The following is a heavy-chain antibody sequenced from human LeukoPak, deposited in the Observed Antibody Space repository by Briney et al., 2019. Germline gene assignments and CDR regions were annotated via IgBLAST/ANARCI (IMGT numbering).Heavy chain of an antibody. CDR3: ARDFESNSATYYFDY. CDR2: INPNTGGT. Sequence: EASVKVSCKASGYTFTGYYIHWVRQAPGQGLEWVGWINPNTGGTNYAQRFQGRVTMTGDTSISTAYMELSRLRSDDTAVYYCARDFESNSATYYFDYWGQGTLVTVSS. V-gene: IGHV1-2*02. CDR1: GYTFTGYY. D-gene: IGHD4/OR15-4a*01. J-gene: IGHJ4*02.